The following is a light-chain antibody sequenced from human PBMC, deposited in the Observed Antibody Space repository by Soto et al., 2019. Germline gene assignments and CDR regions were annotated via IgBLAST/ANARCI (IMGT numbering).Light chain of an antibody. CDR2: EAS. Sequence: QSALTQPPSVSGSPGQSVTISCTGTSSDFGSYNRVSWYQRPPGTGPQLMIYEASNRPSGVPDRFSGSKSGNTASLTISGLQSEDEAEYYCSLYTRYSTYVFGTGTKLTVL. CDR3: SLYTRYSTYV. J-gene: IGLJ1*01. CDR1: SSDFGSYNR. V-gene: IGLV2-18*01.